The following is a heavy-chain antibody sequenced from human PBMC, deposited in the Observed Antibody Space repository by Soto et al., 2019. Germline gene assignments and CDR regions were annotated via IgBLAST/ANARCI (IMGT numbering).Heavy chain of an antibody. CDR1: GFTFSSHW. D-gene: IGHD3-10*01. Sequence: GGSLRLSCAASGFTFSSHWMNWVRQAPGKGLEWVANIKQDGSEKYYVDSVKGRFTIYRDNAKNSLYLQMISLTVEDTAVYYCVSGFGPRLGIDSWGQGTLVTVS. V-gene: IGHV3-7*03. CDR3: VSGFGPRLGIDS. J-gene: IGHJ4*02. CDR2: IKQDGSEK.